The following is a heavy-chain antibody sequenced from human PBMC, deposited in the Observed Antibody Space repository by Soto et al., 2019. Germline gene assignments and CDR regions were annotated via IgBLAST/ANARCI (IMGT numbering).Heavy chain of an antibody. D-gene: IGHD3-16*01. CDR1: GFTFSSYA. V-gene: IGHV3-23*01. CDR2: ISGSGGST. Sequence: EVQLLESGGGLVQPGGSLRLSCAASGFTFSSYAMSWVRQAPGKGLEWVSAISGSGGSTYYADSVKGRFTISRDNSKNTLYLQMNRLRAEDTAVYYCAKAHFGITFGGVSPGSRAPLGYWGQGTLVTVSS. J-gene: IGHJ4*02. CDR3: AKAHFGITFGGVSPGSRAPLGY.